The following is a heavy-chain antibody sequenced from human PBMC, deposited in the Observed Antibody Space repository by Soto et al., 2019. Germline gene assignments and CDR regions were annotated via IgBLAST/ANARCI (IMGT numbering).Heavy chain of an antibody. CDR2: IWYDGSNK. J-gene: IGHJ4*02. CDR1: GFTFSSYG. Sequence: QVQLVESGGGVVQPGRSLRLSCAASGFTFSSYGMHWVRQAPGKGLEWVAVIWYDGSNKYYADSVKGRFTISRDNSKNTLYLQMNSLRAEDTAVYYCARRAFGEAGDYWGQGTLVTVSS. V-gene: IGHV3-33*01. D-gene: IGHD3-16*01. CDR3: ARRAFGEAGDY.